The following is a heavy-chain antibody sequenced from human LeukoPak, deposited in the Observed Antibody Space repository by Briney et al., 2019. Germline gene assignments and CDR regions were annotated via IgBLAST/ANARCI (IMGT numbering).Heavy chain of an antibody. CDR2: IYYSGSI. Sequence: PSETLSLTCIVSGGSISSYYWSWIRQPPGKGLEWIGYIYYSGSINYNPSLKSRITISVDTSKNQFSLKLRSVTAADTAVYYCARYSGSYSGFDYWGQGTLVTVSS. V-gene: IGHV4-59*08. CDR1: GGSISSYY. D-gene: IGHD1-26*01. CDR3: ARYSGSYSGFDY. J-gene: IGHJ4*02.